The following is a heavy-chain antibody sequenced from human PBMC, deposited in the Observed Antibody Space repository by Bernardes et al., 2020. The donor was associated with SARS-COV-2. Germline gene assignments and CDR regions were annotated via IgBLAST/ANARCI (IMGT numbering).Heavy chain of an antibody. CDR3: VKITINGGSPDC. CDR1: GFTFRTYS. V-gene: IGHV3-64D*06. J-gene: IGHJ4*02. D-gene: IGHD2-8*01. Sequence: GSLRLSCSASGFTFRTYSMHWVRQAPGKGLEYVSAINGDGGGTYYADSVKGRFTISRDNSRNTLYLQMRSLRPEDTALYYCVKITINGGSPDCWGQGTLVTVSP. CDR2: INGDGGGT.